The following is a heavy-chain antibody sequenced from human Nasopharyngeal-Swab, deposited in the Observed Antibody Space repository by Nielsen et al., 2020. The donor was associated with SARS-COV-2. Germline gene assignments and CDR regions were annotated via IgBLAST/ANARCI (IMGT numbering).Heavy chain of an antibody. D-gene: IGHD3-22*01. CDR1: GFTFGDYA. J-gene: IGHJ3*02. Sequence: GESLKISCTASGFTFGDYAMSWVRQAPGAGLEWVANIKQDGSDKYYVDSVKGRFTISRDNAKNSLYLQMNSLRAEDTAVYYCVRGDYYDSSDYYNDAFDIWGQGTMVTVSS. CDR2: IKQDGSDK. CDR3: VRGDYYDSSDYYNDAFDI. V-gene: IGHV3-7*01.